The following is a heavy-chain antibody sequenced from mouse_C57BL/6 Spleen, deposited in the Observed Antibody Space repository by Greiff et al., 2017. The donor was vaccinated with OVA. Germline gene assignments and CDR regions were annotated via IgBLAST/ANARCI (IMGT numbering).Heavy chain of an antibody. CDR2: INPGSGGT. CDR3: AREDGYYWYFDV. Sequence: QVQLQQSGAELVRPGTSVKVSCKASGYAFTNYLIEWVKQRPGQGLEWIGVINPGSGGTNYNEKFKGKATLTADKSSSTAYMQLSSLTSEDAAVYFCAREDGYYWYFDVWGTGTTVTVSS. D-gene: IGHD2-3*01. CDR1: GYAFTNYL. J-gene: IGHJ1*03. V-gene: IGHV1-54*01.